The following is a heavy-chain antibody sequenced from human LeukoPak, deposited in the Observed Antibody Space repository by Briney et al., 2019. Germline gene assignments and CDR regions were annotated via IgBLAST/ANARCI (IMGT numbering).Heavy chain of an antibody. CDR3: ARNKIAASGINWFDP. D-gene: IGHD6-13*01. J-gene: IGHJ5*02. CDR1: GFTFSSYS. CDR2: ISYDGSNK. V-gene: IGHV3-30-3*01. Sequence: PGGSLRLSCAASGFTFSSYSMHWVRQAPGKGLEWVAVISYDGSNKYYADSVKGRFTISRDNSKNTLYLQMNSLRAEDTAVCYCARNKIAASGINWFDPWGQGTLVTVSS.